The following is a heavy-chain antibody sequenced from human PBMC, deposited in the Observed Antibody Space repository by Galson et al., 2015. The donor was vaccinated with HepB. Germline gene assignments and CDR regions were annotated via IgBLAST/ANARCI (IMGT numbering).Heavy chain of an antibody. Sequence: LVKVSCKASGYVFTDYGINWVRQAPGQGVEYMGWVNTNTGNPTYAQGFAGRFVFSLDTSVSTTYLQISSLKAEDTAVYYCARTPNYGSGSYHSVWFDPWGQGTLVTVSS. CDR1: GYVFTDYG. J-gene: IGHJ5*02. V-gene: IGHV7-4-1*02. CDR3: ARTPNYGSGSYHSVWFDP. CDR2: VNTNTGNP. D-gene: IGHD3-10*01.